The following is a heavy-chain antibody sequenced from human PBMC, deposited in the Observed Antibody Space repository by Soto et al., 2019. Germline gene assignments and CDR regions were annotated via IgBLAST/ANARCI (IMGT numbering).Heavy chain of an antibody. CDR2: IIPIFGTA. CDR1: GGTFSSYA. V-gene: IGHV1-69*13. Sequence: SVKVSCKASGGTFSSYAISWVRQAPGQGLEWMGGIIPIFGTANYAQKFQGRVTITADESTSTAYMELSSLRSEDTAVYYCAREGRGWQRDYSFDYWGQGTLVTVSS. D-gene: IGHD6-19*01. CDR3: AREGRGWQRDYSFDY. J-gene: IGHJ4*02.